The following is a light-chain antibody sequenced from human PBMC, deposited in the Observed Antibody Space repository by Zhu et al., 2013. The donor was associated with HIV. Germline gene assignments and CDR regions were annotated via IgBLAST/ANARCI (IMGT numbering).Light chain of an antibody. CDR3: QEYNSYWT. Sequence: DIQMTQSPSSLSASVGDRVTITCQASQDISTYLNWYQQKPGRAPKLLIYDASNLERGVPSRFSGSGSGTEFTLTISSLQPDDFATYYCQEYNSYWTFGQGTKVEIK. J-gene: IGKJ1*01. CDR2: DAS. V-gene: IGKV1-33*01. CDR1: QDISTY.